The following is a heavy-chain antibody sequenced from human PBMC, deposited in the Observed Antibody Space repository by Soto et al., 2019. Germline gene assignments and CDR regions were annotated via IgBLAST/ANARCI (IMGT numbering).Heavy chain of an antibody. J-gene: IGHJ6*02. CDR1: GFKFDDYS. CDR3: AKATTPLRFYFYYGMDV. D-gene: IGHD5-12*01. Sequence: PGGSLRLSCAASGFKFDDYSMHWVRQGPGKGLECVSGISSNSGRIEYADSVKGRFTISRDNAKNSLFLQANSLTADDTALYYCAKATTPLRFYFYYGMDVWGQGTTVTVSS. V-gene: IGHV3-9*01. CDR2: ISSNSGRI.